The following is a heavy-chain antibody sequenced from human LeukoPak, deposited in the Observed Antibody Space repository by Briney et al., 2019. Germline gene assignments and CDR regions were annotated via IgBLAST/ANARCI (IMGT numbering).Heavy chain of an antibody. D-gene: IGHD6-19*01. J-gene: IGHJ4*02. CDR3: ARATTPSLVVAGNY. Sequence: PGGSLRLSCAASGFTFSNYWMHWVRQAPGKGLVWVSRIYSDGSTTIYADSVKGRFTISRDNAKNTLYLQMNSLRAEDTAVYYCARATTPSLVVAGNYWGQGTLVTVSS. CDR1: GFTFSNYW. CDR2: IYSDGSTT. V-gene: IGHV3-74*01.